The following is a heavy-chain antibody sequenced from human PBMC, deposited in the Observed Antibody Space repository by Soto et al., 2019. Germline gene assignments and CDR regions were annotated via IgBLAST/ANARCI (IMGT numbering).Heavy chain of an antibody. D-gene: IGHD3-22*01. J-gene: IGHJ2*01. V-gene: IGHV1-69*01. CDR3: ASPSQGYYDSSGYKKGWYFDL. CDR1: GGTFSSYA. CDR2: IIPIFGTA. Sequence: QVQLVQSGAEVKKPGSSVKVSCKASGGTFSSYAISWVRQAPGQGLEWMGGIIPIFGTANYAQKFQGRVTITVDESTSTAYMELSSLRSEDTALYYCASPSQGYYDSSGYKKGWYFDLWGRGTLVTVSS.